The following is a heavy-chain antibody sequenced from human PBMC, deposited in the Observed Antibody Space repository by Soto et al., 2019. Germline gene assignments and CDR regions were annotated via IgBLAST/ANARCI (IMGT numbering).Heavy chain of an antibody. CDR3: ARRRRMTTVTTPTVFDC. J-gene: IGHJ4*02. D-gene: IGHD4-17*01. CDR1: GGSFSGYY. CDR2: IDHSGST. V-gene: IGHV4-34*01. Sequence: QVQLQQWGAGLLKPSETLSLTCAVFGGSFSGYYWSWIRLPPGKGLEWIGEIDHSGSTNYNPPLKSRVTMSVDTPKNQFSLKLSSMTAADTAVYYCARRRRMTTVTTPTVFDCWGQGTLVTVSS.